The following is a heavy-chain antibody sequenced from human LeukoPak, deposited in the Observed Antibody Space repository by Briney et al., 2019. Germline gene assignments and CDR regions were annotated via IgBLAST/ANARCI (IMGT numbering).Heavy chain of an antibody. V-gene: IGHV3-48*01. Sequence: GGSLRLSCAASGFTFSSYSMNWVRQAPGKGLEWVSYIRYDGTTYYADSVKGRFTISRNNARNSLSLQMNSLRAEDTAIYYCARDPHALDYWGHGTLVTVST. CDR2: IRYDGTT. D-gene: IGHD2-2*01. CDR3: ARDPHALDY. J-gene: IGHJ4*01. CDR1: GFTFSSYS.